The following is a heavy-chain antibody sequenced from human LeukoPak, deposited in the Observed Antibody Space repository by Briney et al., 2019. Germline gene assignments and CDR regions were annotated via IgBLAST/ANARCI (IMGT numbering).Heavy chain of an antibody. CDR3: ARQYIVVVQSWYFDL. Sequence: SEILSLTCTVSGGSISSSSYYWGWIRQPPGKGLEWIGSIYYSGSTYYNPSLKSRVTISVDTSKNQFSLKPSSVTAADTAVYYCARQYIVVVQSWYFDLWGRGTLVTVSS. V-gene: IGHV4-39*01. CDR2: IYYSGST. D-gene: IGHD2-2*01. J-gene: IGHJ2*01. CDR1: GGSISSSSYY.